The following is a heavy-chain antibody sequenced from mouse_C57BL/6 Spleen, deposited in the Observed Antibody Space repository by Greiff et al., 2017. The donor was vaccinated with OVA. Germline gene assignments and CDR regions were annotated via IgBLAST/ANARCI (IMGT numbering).Heavy chain of an antibody. J-gene: IGHJ3*01. V-gene: IGHV1-74*01. CDR1: GYTFTSYW. CDR2: IHPSDSDT. CDR3: AIRSIYYDYDDGFAY. Sequence: QVQLQQPGAELVKPGASVKVSCKASGYTFTSYWMHWVKQRPGQGLEWIGRIHPSDSDTNYNHKFKGTATVTVDKSSSTAYMQLSSLTSEDSAVYYCAIRSIYYDYDDGFAYLGQGTLVTVSA. D-gene: IGHD2-4*01.